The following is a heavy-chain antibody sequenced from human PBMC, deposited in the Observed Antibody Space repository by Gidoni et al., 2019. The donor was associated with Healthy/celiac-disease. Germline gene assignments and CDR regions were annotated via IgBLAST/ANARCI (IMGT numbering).Heavy chain of an antibody. V-gene: IGHV1-69*12. CDR1: GGPFSTYA. J-gene: IGHJ6*02. CDR2: IISIFGTS. Sequence: QLQLVQSGAEVKKPGSPVTLSCKASGGPFSTYALSWVPQARGQGLEWVGGIISIFGTSNYAQKYQGRVTITADESTSTAYMELSSLRCGETAVYYCARDKVKAVSNTVTTLPGYDGMDVWGQGTTVTVSS. D-gene: IGHD4-4*01. CDR3: ARDKVKAVSNTVTTLPGYDGMDV.